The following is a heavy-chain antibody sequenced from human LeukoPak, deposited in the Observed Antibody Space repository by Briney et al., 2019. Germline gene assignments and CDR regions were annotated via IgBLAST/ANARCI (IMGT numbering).Heavy chain of an antibody. CDR2: VNPKSGAT. CDR3: ARAYEYGWFDP. CDR1: GYIFTDYY. V-gene: IGHV1-2*02. D-gene: IGHD4/OR15-4a*01. J-gene: IGHJ5*02. Sequence: ASVRVSCKASGYIFTDYYLHWLRQAPGQGLEWMGWVNPKSGATNYAQRFQGRVTMTWQTSISTGNMELSSLRSDDTAVYYCARAYEYGWFDPWGQGTLVTVSS.